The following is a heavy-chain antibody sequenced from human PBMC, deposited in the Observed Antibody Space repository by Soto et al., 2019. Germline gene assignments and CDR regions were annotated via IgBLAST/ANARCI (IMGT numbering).Heavy chain of an antibody. CDR3: ARYPWTAYYFDF. J-gene: IGHJ4*02. CDR2: IYYSGST. Sequence: SETLSLTCTVSGGSISSNNYYWGWIRQPPGKGLEWIGSIYYSGSTYYNPSLKSRVTISVDTSKNQFSLKLSSVTAADTAVHYCARYPWTAYYFDFWGQGTLVTVSS. CDR1: GGSISSNNYY. D-gene: IGHD5-12*01. V-gene: IGHV4-39*01.